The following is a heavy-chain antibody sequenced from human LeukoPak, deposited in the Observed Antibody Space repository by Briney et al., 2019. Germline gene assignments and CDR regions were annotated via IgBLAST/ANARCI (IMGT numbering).Heavy chain of an antibody. J-gene: IGHJ4*02. D-gene: IGHD6-13*01. CDR2: ISSAGTT. V-gene: IGHV3-66*01. Sequence: PGGSLRLSCAASGFTVSSSYMSWVRQAPGKGLEWVSIISSAGTTYYADSVKGRFTISRDNSKNTVYLQVNSLRDEDTAVYNCARDLEAANTYYFDYWGQGTMVTVSS. CDR3: ARDLEAANTYYFDY. CDR1: GFTVSSSY.